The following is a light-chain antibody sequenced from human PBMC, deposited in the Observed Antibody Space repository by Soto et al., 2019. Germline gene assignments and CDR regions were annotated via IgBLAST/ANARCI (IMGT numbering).Light chain of an antibody. V-gene: IGLV2-14*01. Sequence: QSALTQPASVSGSPGQSITISCTGTSSDVGYDNYVSWFQQHPGKAPNLMIYEVSRRPSGVSNRFSGSKSANTASLTISGLQAEDEADYYCTSHTASSTWVFGGGTKLTVL. CDR3: TSHTASSTWV. CDR1: SSDVGYDNY. J-gene: IGLJ3*02. CDR2: EVS.